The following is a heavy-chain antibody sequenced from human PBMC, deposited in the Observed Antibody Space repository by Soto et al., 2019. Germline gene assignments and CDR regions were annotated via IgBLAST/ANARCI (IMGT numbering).Heavy chain of an antibody. CDR1: GFTFSDYI. CDR3: ARDDEDGSYCDLGY. V-gene: IGHV3-30-3*01. J-gene: IGHJ4*02. D-gene: IGHD3-10*01. Sequence: QVQLVESGGGVVQPGRSLRLSCAASGFTFSDYIMHWVRQAPGEGLEWVAMVLHDGNNKYYADSVKGRFTISRDNSKNTLYLQMNSLRTEYTAMYYCARDDEDGSYCDLGYWGQGTLVTVSS. CDR2: VLHDGNNK.